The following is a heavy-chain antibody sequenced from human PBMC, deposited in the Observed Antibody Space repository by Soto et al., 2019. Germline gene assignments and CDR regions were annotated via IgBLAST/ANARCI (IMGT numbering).Heavy chain of an antibody. Sequence: QLVQSGAEVKKPGASVKVSCKASGYTFATYVISWVRQAPGQGLEWMGWISAHNGNAYYAQKFQGRVTMTTDTSTSTGYMGLRSLRSDDTAVYYCARKTSGSYYEKFGYWGQGTLVTVSS. D-gene: IGHD3-10*01. CDR1: GYTFATYV. J-gene: IGHJ4*02. V-gene: IGHV1-18*01. CDR2: ISAHNGNA. CDR3: ARKTSGSYYEKFGY.